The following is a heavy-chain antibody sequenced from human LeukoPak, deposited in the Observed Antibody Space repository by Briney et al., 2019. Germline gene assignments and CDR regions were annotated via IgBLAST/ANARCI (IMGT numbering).Heavy chain of an antibody. CDR2: IYYSGST. V-gene: IGHV4-61*05. CDR1: GGSISSKTYY. J-gene: IGHJ5*02. Sequence: SETLSLTCTVSGGSISSKTYYWGWIRQPPGKGLEWIGYIYYSGSTNYNPSLKSRVTISVDTSKNQFSLKLSSVTAADTAVYYCARVLIPGDFWSDPNWFDPWGQGTLVTVSS. CDR3: ARVLIPGDFWSDPNWFDP. D-gene: IGHD3-3*01.